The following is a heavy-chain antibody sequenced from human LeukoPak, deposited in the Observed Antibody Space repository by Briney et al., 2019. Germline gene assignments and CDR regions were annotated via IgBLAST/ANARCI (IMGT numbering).Heavy chain of an antibody. J-gene: IGHJ5*02. CDR2: IYYSGST. D-gene: IGHD5-24*01. CDR3: ARAVGDGYNLGWFDP. CDR1: GGSISSYY. Sequence: SETLSLTCTVSGGSISSYYWSWIRQPPAKGLEWIGYIYYSGSTNYNPSLKSRVTISVDTSKNQFSLKLSSVTAADTAVYYCARAVGDGYNLGWFDPWGQGTLVTVSS. V-gene: IGHV4-59*01.